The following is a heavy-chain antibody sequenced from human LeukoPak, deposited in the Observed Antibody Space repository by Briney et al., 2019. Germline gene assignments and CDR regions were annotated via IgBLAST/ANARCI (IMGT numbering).Heavy chain of an antibody. CDR1: GFTFRSYE. V-gene: IGHV3-48*03. D-gene: IGHD3-22*01. CDR2: ITSSGNTI. Sequence: PGGSLRLSCAASGFTFRSYEMNWVRQAPGKGLEWVSYITSSGNTIYYADSVKGRFTISRDNAKNSLYLQMNSLRAEDTAVYYCARANYYDTSGYDYWGQGTLVTVSS. J-gene: IGHJ4*02. CDR3: ARANYYDTSGYDY.